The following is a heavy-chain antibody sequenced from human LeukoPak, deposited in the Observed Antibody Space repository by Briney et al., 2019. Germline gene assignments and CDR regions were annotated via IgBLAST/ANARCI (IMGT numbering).Heavy chain of an antibody. CDR2: IYYSGST. CDR1: GFTFSSYA. CDR3: ARTIFNPPKYTLTFDY. J-gene: IGHJ4*02. V-gene: IGHV4-59*12. Sequence: PGGSLRLSCAASGFTFSSYAMSWLRQAPGKGLEWIGNIYYSGSTDYNPSLKSRVTISVDTSKNQFSLKLSSVTAADTAVYYCARTIFNPPKYTLTFDYWGQGTLVTVSS. D-gene: IGHD2-2*02.